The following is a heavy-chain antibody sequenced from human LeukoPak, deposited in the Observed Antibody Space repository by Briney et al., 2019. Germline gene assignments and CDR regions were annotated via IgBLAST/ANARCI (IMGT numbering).Heavy chain of an antibody. CDR3: AREGGPYRPLDY. CDR2: GNLQGST. J-gene: IGHJ4*02. V-gene: IGHV4-4*02. CDR1: GGTITNTNY. Sequence: SGTLSLTCGVSGGTITNTNYWTWVRHPPGKGLEWVGEGNLQGSTNYKPSLMGRVAIAVDTSENHMSLQLTSVTAEDTAVYYCAREGGPYRPLDYSGQGTLVSVSS.